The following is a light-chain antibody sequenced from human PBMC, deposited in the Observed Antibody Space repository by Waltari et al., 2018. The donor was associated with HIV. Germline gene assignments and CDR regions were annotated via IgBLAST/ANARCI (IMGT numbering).Light chain of an antibody. Sequence: QSVLTQPPSVSEAPRQRVTISCSGSSSNIGNNAVNWYQQLPGKAPKLLIYYDDLLPSGVSDRFSGSKSGPSASLAISGLQSEDEADYYCAAWDDSLNGPGYVFGAGTRVTVL. V-gene: IGLV1-36*01. CDR1: SSNIGNNA. CDR2: YDD. J-gene: IGLJ1*01. CDR3: AAWDDSLNGPGYV.